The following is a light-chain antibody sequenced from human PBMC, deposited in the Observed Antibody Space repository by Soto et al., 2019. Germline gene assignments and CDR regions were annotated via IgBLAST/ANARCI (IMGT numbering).Light chain of an antibody. CDR3: QHYGGSPLYT. Sequence: EIVLTQSPGTLSLSPGEGATLSCRASQSVRSNYLAWYQQKPGQAPRLLIYGASSRATGIPGRFSGSGSGTDFTLTISRLEPEDFAVYYCQHYGGSPLYTFGQGTKLEIK. V-gene: IGKV3-20*01. CDR1: QSVRSNY. J-gene: IGKJ2*01. CDR2: GAS.